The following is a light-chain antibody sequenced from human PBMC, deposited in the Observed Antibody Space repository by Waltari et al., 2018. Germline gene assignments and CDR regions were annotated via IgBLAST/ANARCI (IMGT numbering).Light chain of an antibody. CDR2: WAS. V-gene: IGKV4-1*01. CDR3: QQYLSPPLT. CDR1: QRVLYSSNIKNY. J-gene: IGKJ3*01. Sequence: DVVMTQSPDSLPVSLGERATPNSRSSQRVLYSSNIKNYLTWFQQKPGQPPKLLISWASTRESGGPDRFSGSGSGTDVTLTISSLQAEDGAVYDCQQYLSPPLTFGPGTQVEIK.